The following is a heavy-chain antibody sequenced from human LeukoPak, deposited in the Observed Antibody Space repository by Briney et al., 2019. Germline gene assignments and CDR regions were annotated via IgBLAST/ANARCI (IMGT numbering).Heavy chain of an antibody. CDR2: IWYDGTNK. CDR3: ARDDDYGDSYWYFDL. D-gene: IGHD4-17*01. CDR1: GFTFSSYG. Sequence: GRSLRLSCAASGFTFSSYGMHWVRQAPGKGLEWGSVIWYDGTNKYYADSVKGRFTISRDNSKNTLYLQMNSLRAEDTAVYYCARDDDYGDSYWYFDLWGRGTLVTVSS. V-gene: IGHV3-33*01. J-gene: IGHJ2*01.